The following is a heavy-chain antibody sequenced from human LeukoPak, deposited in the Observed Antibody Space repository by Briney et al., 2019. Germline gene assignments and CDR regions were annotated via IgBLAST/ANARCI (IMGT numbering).Heavy chain of an antibody. V-gene: IGHV3-7*01. CDR2: IKHDGSDK. D-gene: IGHD2-2*01. CDR1: GFGFSSYW. Sequence: GGSLRLSVAAPGFGFSSYWRSWVRHAPGKGLEWVAYIKHDGSDKYHVDSVKGRFTISRDNSKNSLNLQMNSLRADDTAVYYCARARRPDGVVPAARYMDVWGKGTTVTVSS. J-gene: IGHJ6*03. CDR3: ARARRPDGVVPAARYMDV.